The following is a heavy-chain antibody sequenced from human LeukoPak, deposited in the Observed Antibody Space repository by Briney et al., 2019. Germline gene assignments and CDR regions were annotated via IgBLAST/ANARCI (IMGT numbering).Heavy chain of an antibody. V-gene: IGHV3-30*02. CDR2: IRYDGSNK. CDR1: GFTFSSYG. J-gene: IGHJ4*02. Sequence: GGSLRLSCAASGFTFSSYGMHWVRQAPGKGLEWVAFIRYDGSNKYNADSVKGRFTISRDNSKNTLYLQMNTLRSVDTAVYYCAIYRGYYGSRGYYPYSGQGTLVTVSS. D-gene: IGHD3-22*01. CDR3: AIYRGYYGSRGYYPY.